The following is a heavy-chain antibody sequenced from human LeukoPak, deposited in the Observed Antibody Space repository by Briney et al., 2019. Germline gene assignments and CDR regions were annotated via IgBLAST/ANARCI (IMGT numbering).Heavy chain of an antibody. Sequence: SETLSLTCTVSGGSISSSSYYWGWIRQPPGKGLEWIGSIYYSGSTYYNPSLKSRVTISVDTSKNQFSLKLSSVTAADTAVYYCARDRGGYDYGDYADDAFDIWGQGTMVTVSS. CDR1: GGSISSSSYY. CDR2: IYYSGST. V-gene: IGHV4-39*07. J-gene: IGHJ3*02. CDR3: ARDRGGYDYGDYADDAFDI. D-gene: IGHD4-17*01.